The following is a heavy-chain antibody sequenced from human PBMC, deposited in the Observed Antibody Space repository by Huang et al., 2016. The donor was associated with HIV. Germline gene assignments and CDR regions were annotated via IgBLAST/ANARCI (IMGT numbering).Heavy chain of an antibody. CDR2: ISYDGSNK. CDR1: GFIFSNYG. V-gene: IGHV3-30*03. J-gene: IGHJ1*01. D-gene: IGHD6-19*01. CDR3: ALKGDSSGWEYFRH. Sequence: QVQLVESGGGVVQPGRSLRLSCAASGFIFSNYGMHGVRQAPGKGLEWVELISYDGSNKYYTDSVKGRFSISRDNSKNTLYLQMNSLRAEDTAVYYCALKGDSSGWEYFRHWGQGTLVTVSS.